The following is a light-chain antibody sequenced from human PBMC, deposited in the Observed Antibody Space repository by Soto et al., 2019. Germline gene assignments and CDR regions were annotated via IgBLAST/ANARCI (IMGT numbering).Light chain of an antibody. CDR3: QQRSNWPPDYT. V-gene: IGKV3-11*01. Sequence: EIVLTQSPATLFLSLGERATLSCRASQSVATFLAWYQQKPGQAPRLLIYDASNRATGIPARFSGSGSGKDFTLTISSLEPEDFAVYYCQQRSNWPPDYTFGQGTKLEIK. CDR2: DAS. J-gene: IGKJ2*01. CDR1: QSVATF.